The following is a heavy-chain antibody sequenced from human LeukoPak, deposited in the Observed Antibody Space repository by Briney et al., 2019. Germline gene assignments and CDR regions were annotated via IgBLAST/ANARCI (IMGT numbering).Heavy chain of an antibody. J-gene: IGHJ4*02. D-gene: IGHD6-19*01. Sequence: RASVKVSCKASGGTFSSYAISWVRQAPGQGLEWMGGIIPIFGTANYAQKFQGRVTMTRDTSTSTVYMELSSLRSEDTAVYYCARFAVHRRIAVDGQFGLDYWGQGTLVTVSS. CDR1: GGTFSSYA. V-gene: IGHV1-69*05. CDR3: ARFAVHRRIAVDGQFGLDY. CDR2: IIPIFGTA.